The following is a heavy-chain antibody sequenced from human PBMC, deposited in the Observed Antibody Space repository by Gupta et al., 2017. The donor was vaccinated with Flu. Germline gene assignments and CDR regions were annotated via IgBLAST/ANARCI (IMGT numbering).Heavy chain of an antibody. CDR3: KSQPGLDLGN. J-gene: IGHJ4*02. V-gene: IGHV4-4*02. D-gene: IGHD3-3*01. CDR2: IYHRGNT. Sequence: GLEWIGEIYHRGNTKYNPSLKSRVTISVDKSNNQFSLRLNFVTAADTAVYYCKSQPGLDLGNWGQGILVTVSS.